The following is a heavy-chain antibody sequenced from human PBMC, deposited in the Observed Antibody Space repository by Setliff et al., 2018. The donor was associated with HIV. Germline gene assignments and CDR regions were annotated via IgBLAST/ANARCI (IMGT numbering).Heavy chain of an antibody. CDR3: ARDVAPPLAGDVWSGNGL. V-gene: IGHV4-59*11. CDR2: VYYRAKTGATT. Sequence: SETLSLTCSVSGGSIRSHYWSWIRQAPGKGLQWIGNVYYRAKTGATTDHNPSLRSRISISLDVSRNQLSLRLRSVTAADTAIYYCARDVAPPLAGDVWSGNGLWGQGTQVTVSS. J-gene: IGHJ4*02. D-gene: IGHD3-3*01. CDR1: GGSIRSHY.